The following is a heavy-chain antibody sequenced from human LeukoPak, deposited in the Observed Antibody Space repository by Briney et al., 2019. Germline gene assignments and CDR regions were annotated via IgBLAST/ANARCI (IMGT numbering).Heavy chain of an antibody. CDR2: IVVGSGNT. CDR1: GFTFSNSA. CDR3: AVDVIYESD. Sequence: ASVKVSCKASGFTFSNSAVQWVRQARGQRLEWIGWIVVGSGNTNYAQKFQERVTITRVMSTSTAYMELSSLRSEDTAVYYCAVDVIYESDWGQGTLVTVSS. D-gene: IGHD2/OR15-2a*01. J-gene: IGHJ4*02. V-gene: IGHV1-58*01.